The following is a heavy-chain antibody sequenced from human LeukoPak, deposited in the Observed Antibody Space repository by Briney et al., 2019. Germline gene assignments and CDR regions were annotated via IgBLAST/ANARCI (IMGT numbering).Heavy chain of an antibody. CDR3: ARFHGGYSYGFDY. V-gene: IGHV4-30-4*01. CDR1: GGSISSYY. Sequence: TLSLTCTVSGGSISSYYWSWIRQPPGKGLEWIGYIYYSGSTYYNPSLKSRVTISVDTSKNQFSLKLSSVTAADTAVYYCARFHGGYSYGFDYWGQGTLVTVSS. J-gene: IGHJ4*02. CDR2: IYYSGST. D-gene: IGHD5-18*01.